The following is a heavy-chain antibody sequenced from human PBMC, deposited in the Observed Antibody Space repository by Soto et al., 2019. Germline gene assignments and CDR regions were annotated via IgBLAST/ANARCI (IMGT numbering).Heavy chain of an antibody. CDR1: GGTFSNYA. V-gene: IGHV1-69*05. CDR2: IIPIFGTG. Sequence: SVKVSCKASGGTFSNYAINWVRQAPGQGLEWMGGIIPIFGTGNYAQKFQGRVTITTDESTSTAYLDLSGLRPEDTAVYYCARPVEMATISRSYLFYWGQGTLVTVSS. J-gene: IGHJ4*02. CDR3: ARPVEMATISRSYLFY. D-gene: IGHD5-12*01.